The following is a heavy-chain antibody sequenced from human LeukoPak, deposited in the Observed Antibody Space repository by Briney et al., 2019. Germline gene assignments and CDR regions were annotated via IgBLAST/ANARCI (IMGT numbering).Heavy chain of an antibody. D-gene: IGHD1-1*01. V-gene: IGHV1-69*05. CDR2: IIPIFGTA. J-gene: IGHJ6*03. CDR1: GGTFSSYA. Sequence: ASVKVSCKASGGTFSSYAISWVRQAPGQGLEWMGGIIPIFGTANYAQKFQGRVTITTDESTSTAYMELSSLRSEDTAVYYCAKARARKITWNDYYYYMDVWGKGTTVTVSS. CDR3: AKARARKITWNDYYYYMDV.